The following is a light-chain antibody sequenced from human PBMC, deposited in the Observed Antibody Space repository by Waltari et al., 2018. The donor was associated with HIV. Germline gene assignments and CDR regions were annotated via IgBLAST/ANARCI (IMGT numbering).Light chain of an antibody. V-gene: IGKV2-28*01. CDR2: LGS. CDR3: MQALQTPRT. J-gene: IGKJ2*01. CDR1: QSLLHKNGYNY. Sequence: DIVMTQSPLSLTVTPGESASISCRSSQSLLHKNGYNYVNWYLQKPGQSPQLLISLGSNRATGVPDRFSGSASGTDFTLEISELEAGDVGVYYCMQALQTPRTFGQGTKLETK.